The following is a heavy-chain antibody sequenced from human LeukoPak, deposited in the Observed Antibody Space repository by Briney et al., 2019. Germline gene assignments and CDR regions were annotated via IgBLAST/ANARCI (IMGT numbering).Heavy chain of an antibody. J-gene: IGHJ4*02. D-gene: IGHD6-6*01. CDR1: GGSISNYY. Sequence: PSDTLSLTCTVSGGSISNYYWSWIRQPPGKGLEWIGYIYNSGSTNYNPSLKSRVTMSVDTSKNQFSLTLNSVTAADTAVYYCARRNPSSSSLDYWGQGTLVTVSS. V-gene: IGHV4-59*08. CDR3: ARRNPSSSSLDY. CDR2: IYNSGST.